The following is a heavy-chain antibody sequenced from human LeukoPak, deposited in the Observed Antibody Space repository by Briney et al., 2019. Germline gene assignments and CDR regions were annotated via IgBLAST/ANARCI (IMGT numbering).Heavy chain of an antibody. CDR2: MNHNGNVN. CDR1: GFTFGSYW. CDR3: ARGGGLDV. J-gene: IGHJ6*02. Sequence: GGSLRLSGPASGFTFGSYWMNWARQAPGKGLEWVASMNHNGNVNYYVDSVKGRFTISRDNAKNSLYLQMSNLRAEDTAVYFCARGGGLDVWGQGATVTVSS. D-gene: IGHD3-16*01. V-gene: IGHV3-7*03.